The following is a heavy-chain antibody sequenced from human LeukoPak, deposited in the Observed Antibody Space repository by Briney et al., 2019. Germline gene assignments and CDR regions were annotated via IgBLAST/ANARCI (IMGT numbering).Heavy chain of an antibody. CDR2: ISSSSSYI. Sequence: GGSLRLSCAASGLTFSNAWMSWVRQAPGKWLEWVSSISSSSSYIYYADSVKGRFTISRDNAKNSLYLQMNSLRAEDTAVYYCARDEGGSGWFDPWGQGTLVTVSS. J-gene: IGHJ5*02. CDR1: GLTFSNAW. CDR3: ARDEGGSGWFDP. D-gene: IGHD2-15*01. V-gene: IGHV3-21*01.